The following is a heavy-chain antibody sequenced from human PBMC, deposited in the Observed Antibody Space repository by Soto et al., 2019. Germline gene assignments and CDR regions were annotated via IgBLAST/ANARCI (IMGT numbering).Heavy chain of an antibody. Sequence: QVPLVQSGAEVRKPGASVKVSCKASGYSFTNYNIGWVRQAPGQGLEWLGWISTYNGNRNYAQKFQGRVTMTTDASTSTADMELRGLRPDDTAVYYCAREVGGTFFEAFETWGQGTRVTVSS. V-gene: IGHV1-18*01. J-gene: IGHJ3*02. CDR3: AREVGGTFFEAFET. CDR1: GYSFTNYN. D-gene: IGHD1-26*01. CDR2: ISTYNGNR.